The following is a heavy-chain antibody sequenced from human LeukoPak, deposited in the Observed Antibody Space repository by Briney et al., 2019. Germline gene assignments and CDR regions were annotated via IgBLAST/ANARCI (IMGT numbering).Heavy chain of an antibody. CDR2: IGPLGDT. Sequence: GGSLRLSCAASGFTFSAYDMHWVRQTTGKGLECVSGIGPLGDTFYPGSVKGRFTISRENAKNFLYLQMNSLRAGDTAVYYCARRAAGGTYFDYWGQGTLVTVSS. CDR3: ARRAAGGTYFDY. V-gene: IGHV3-13*04. J-gene: IGHJ4*02. D-gene: IGHD6-13*01. CDR1: GFTFSAYD.